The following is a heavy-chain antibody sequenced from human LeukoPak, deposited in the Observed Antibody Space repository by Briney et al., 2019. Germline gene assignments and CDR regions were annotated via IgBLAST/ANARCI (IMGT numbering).Heavy chain of an antibody. D-gene: IGHD1-26*01. V-gene: IGHV1-69*01. CDR3: ARDHVSEGAFDY. Sequence: SVKVSCKASGGTFSSYAISWVRQAPGQGLEWMGVIIPIFGTANYAQKFQGRVTITADESTSTAYMELSSLRSEDTAVYYCARDHVSEGAFDYWGQGTLVTVSS. CDR2: IIPIFGTA. CDR1: GGTFSSYA. J-gene: IGHJ4*02.